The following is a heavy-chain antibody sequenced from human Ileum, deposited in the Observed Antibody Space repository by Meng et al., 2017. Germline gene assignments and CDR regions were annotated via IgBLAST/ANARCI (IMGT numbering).Heavy chain of an antibody. CDR1: AGSVSSGCLY. D-gene: IGHD2-8*01. CDR2: NRGGGNR. Sequence: HVELQEAGGGMVRTSGTHDITGNEDAGSVSSGCLYWRGVRQPRGKVVEWRGINRGGGNRKYYQSFQGRVTISGDTSTNQGYMGLSSVSAEDTAVYYCVRLHGVGALEVGDYWGQGTLVTVSS. V-gene: IGHV4-61*01. CDR3: VRLHGVGALEVGDY. J-gene: IGHJ4*02.